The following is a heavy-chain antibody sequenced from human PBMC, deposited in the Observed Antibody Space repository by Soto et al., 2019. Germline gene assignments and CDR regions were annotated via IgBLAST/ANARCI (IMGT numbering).Heavy chain of an antibody. CDR2: ISYDGSHK. CDR1: GFTFSSYG. D-gene: IGHD1-1*01. CDR3: ATQEGVGYNYGHFDY. Sequence: QVQLVESGGGVVQPGRSLRLSCAASGFTFSSYGIHWVRQAPGKGLEWVAVISYDGSHKYYADSVKGRFTISRDNSKNTLYLQRNSLRAEDTAVYYCATQEGVGYNYGHFDYWGRGTLVTVSS. J-gene: IGHJ4*02. V-gene: IGHV3-30*03.